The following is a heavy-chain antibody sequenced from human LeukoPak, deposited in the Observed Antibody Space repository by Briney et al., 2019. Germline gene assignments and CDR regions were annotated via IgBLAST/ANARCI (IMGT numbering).Heavy chain of an antibody. J-gene: IGHJ6*03. CDR1: GFTFSSYG. V-gene: IGHV3-7*01. CDR3: ARLXCSSTTCHTLYYYYMDV. CDR2: IEDDGVEK. Sequence: GGSLRLSCTASGFTFSSYGMHWVRQAPGEGLEWVANIEDDGVEKYYVDSVKGRFTISRDNAKNSLYLQMNSLRAEDTALYYCARLXCSSTTCHTLYYYYMDVWGKGTTVTVSS. D-gene: IGHD2-2*02.